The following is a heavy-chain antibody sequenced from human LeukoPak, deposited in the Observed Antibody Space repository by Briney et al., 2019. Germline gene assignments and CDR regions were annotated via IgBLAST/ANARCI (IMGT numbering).Heavy chain of an antibody. J-gene: IGHJ4*02. CDR1: GYTFTSYY. CDR2: INPSGGST. Sequence: ASVKVSCKASGYTFTSYYMHWVRQAPGQGLEWMEIINPSGGSTSYAQKFQGRVTMTRDTSTSTVYMELSSLRSEDTAVYYCARVGDYVWGSYRSLPFDYWGQGTLVTVSS. V-gene: IGHV1-46*01. D-gene: IGHD3-16*02. CDR3: ARVGDYVWGSYRSLPFDY.